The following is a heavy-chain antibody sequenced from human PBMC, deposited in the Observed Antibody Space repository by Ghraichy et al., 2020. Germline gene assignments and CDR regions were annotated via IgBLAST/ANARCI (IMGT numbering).Heavy chain of an antibody. CDR1: GFIFSSYW. D-gene: IGHD4-17*01. V-gene: IGHV3-7*03. J-gene: IGHJ4*02. Sequence: GSLRLSCAASGFIFSSYWMSWVRQAPGKGLEWVANIKQDESEKYYVDSVKGRFTISRDNAKNSVYLQMNSLRAEDTAVYYCARVNGDYGDYFDYWGQGTLVTVSS. CDR2: IKQDESEK. CDR3: ARVNGDYGDYFDY.